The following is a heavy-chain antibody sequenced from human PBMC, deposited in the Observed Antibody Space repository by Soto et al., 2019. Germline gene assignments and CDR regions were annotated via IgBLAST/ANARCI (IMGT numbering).Heavy chain of an antibody. J-gene: IGHJ4*02. D-gene: IGHD2-15*01. Sequence: QPQLQESGPGLVQPSETLSLSCTVSGDSISSYSYYWGWIRQPPGKGLEWIASISDDGATYYDPSLKSRVTISVDTSKSQFPLRLSSVTATDTALYYCARHLSATVVAPFDYWGQGTLVTVSS. CDR1: GDSISSYSYY. CDR2: ISDDGAT. CDR3: ARHLSATVVAPFDY. V-gene: IGHV4-39*01.